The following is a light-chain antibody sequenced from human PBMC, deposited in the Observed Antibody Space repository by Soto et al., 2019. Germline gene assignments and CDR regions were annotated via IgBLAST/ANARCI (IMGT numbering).Light chain of an antibody. CDR2: DAS. CDR1: QGISGW. Sequence: DIRMAQSASTLSAAVGDRVTRTCRASQGISGWLAWYQQKPGKAPKLLIYDASSLESGVPSRFSGSGSGTDFTLTISSLQPDDFATYYCQQYNSYSPLTFGGGTKVDIK. V-gene: IGKV1-5*01. CDR3: QQYNSYSPLT. J-gene: IGKJ4*01.